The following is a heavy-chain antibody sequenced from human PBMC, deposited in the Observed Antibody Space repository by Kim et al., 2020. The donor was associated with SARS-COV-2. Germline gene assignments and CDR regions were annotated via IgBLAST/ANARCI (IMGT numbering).Heavy chain of an antibody. D-gene: IGHD6-13*01. CDR3: ARDLRRGYSSSWYWFDP. CDR2: INHSGST. V-gene: IGHV4-34*01. CDR1: GGSFSGYY. J-gene: IGHJ5*02. Sequence: SETLSLTCAVYGGSFSGYYWSWIRQPPGKGLEWIGEINHSGSTNYNPSLKSRVTISVDTSKNQFSLKLSSVTAADTAVYYCARDLRRGYSSSWYWFDPWGQGTLVTVSS.